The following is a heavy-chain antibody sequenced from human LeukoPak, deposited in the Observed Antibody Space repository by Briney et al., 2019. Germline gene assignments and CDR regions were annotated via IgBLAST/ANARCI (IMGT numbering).Heavy chain of an antibody. J-gene: IGHJ5*02. CDR1: GVTFSSYA. D-gene: IGHD2-2*01. CDR3: ARGYCSSTSCYSRFDP. Sequence: GGSLRLSCAASGVTFSSYAMSWVRQAPGKGLEWVSASSGSGGSTYYADSVRGRFTISRDNSKNTLYLQMNSLRAEYTAVYYCARGYCSSTSCYSRFDPWGQGTLVTVSS. V-gene: IGHV3-23*01. CDR2: SSGSGGST.